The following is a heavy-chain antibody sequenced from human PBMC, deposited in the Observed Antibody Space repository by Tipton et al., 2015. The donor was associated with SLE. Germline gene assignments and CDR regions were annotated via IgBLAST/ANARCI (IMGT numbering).Heavy chain of an antibody. V-gene: IGHV3-21*01. Sequence: SLRLSCTASGFTFSSYSMNWVRQAPGKGLEWVSSISSSSSYIYYADSVKGRFTISRDNAKNSLYLQMNSLRAEDTAVYYCARDDQGVIDYWGQGTLVTVSS. J-gene: IGHJ4*02. CDR2: ISSSSSYI. CDR1: GFTFSSYS. D-gene: IGHD4-23*01. CDR3: ARDDQGVIDY.